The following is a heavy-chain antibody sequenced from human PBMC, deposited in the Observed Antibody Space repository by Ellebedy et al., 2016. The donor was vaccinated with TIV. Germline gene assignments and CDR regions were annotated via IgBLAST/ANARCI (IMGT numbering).Heavy chain of an antibody. D-gene: IGHD3-3*01. Sequence: GESLKISCAVSGFTVSDNYMSWVRQAPGKGLELVSTVTGSGADTYYADSVNGRFTISRDNSKNTLYLQMSSLRAEDTAIYYCAISAGVTIFGVPHWGQGTLVTVS. CDR1: GFTVSDNY. CDR2: VTGSGADT. J-gene: IGHJ4*02. V-gene: IGHV3-23*01. CDR3: AISAGVTIFGVPH.